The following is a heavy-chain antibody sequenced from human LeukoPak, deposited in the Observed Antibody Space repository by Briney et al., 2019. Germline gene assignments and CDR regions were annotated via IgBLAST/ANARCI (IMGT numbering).Heavy chain of an antibody. CDR1: GFTFSSHA. D-gene: IGHD6-19*01. CDR2: IGDDVVST. CDR3: ARARQGIAVAGTYWYFDL. V-gene: IGHV3-23*01. J-gene: IGHJ2*01. Sequence: QSGGSLRLSCAASGFTFSSHAMSWVRQAPGKGLEWVSAIGDDVVSTYYADSVKGRFTISRDNSKNTLYLQMNSLRAEDTAVYYCARARQGIAVAGTYWYFDLWGRGTLVTVSS.